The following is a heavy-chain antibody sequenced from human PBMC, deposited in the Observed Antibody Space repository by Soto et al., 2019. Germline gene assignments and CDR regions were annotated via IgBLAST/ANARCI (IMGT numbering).Heavy chain of an antibody. D-gene: IGHD3-22*01. J-gene: IGHJ5*02. V-gene: IGHV5-51*01. CDR2: IYPGDSDT. Sequence: PGESLNISCKGSGYSFTSYWIGWVRQMPGKGLEWMGIIYPGDSDTRYSPSFQGQVTISADKSISTAYLQWSSLKASDTAMYYCARTYYYDSSGLVGSWFDPWGQGTLVTGSS. CDR3: ARTYYYDSSGLVGSWFDP. CDR1: GYSFTSYW.